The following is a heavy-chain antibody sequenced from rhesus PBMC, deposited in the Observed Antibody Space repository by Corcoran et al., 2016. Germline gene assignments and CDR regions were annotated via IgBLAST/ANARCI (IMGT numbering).Heavy chain of an antibody. CDR2: IYGSTM. CDR3: TRNSNYQDKLGYYFDY. CDR1: GFTVSSYW. J-gene: IGHJ4*01. D-gene: IGHD4-23*01. V-gene: IGHV3-11*01. Sequence: EVQLAESGGGLVQPGGSLRLSCAASGFTVSSYWMSWVRQAPGMGLELLSDIYGSTMYYGDSVKGRFTVSRDNAKNSLYLQMNSLIAEDTAVYYCTRNSNYQDKLGYYFDYWGQGVLVTVSS.